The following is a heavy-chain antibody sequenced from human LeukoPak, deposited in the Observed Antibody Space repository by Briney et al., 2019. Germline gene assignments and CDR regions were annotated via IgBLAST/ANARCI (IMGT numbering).Heavy chain of an antibody. V-gene: IGHV3-74*01. CDR1: GLPFSAYW. CDR2: INHDGTIT. CDR3: TRDVWGDADY. Sequence: PGGSLRLSCAVSGLPFSAYWMSWIRQVPGEGTVWVARINHDGTITHYADSVKGRFTISRDNGKNILYLQITSLRLADTALSYCTRDVWGDADYWGQGTLVTVSS. J-gene: IGHJ4*02. D-gene: IGHD1-26*01.